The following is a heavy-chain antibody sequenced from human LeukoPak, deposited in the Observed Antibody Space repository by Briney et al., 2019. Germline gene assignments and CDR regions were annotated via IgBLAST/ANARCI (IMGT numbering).Heavy chain of an antibody. CDR1: GGSISSYY. Sequence: SETLSVTCTVSGGSISSYYWSWIRQPPGKGLEWIGYVFNSGRTNLNPSLRSRATMSVDTSKNQFSLKLSSLTAADTAVYYCAGRQHVVAVTATRGSFDMWGQGTMVTVSS. J-gene: IGHJ3*02. CDR2: VFNSGRT. D-gene: IGHD2-21*02. CDR3: AGRQHVVAVTATRGSFDM. V-gene: IGHV4-59*01.